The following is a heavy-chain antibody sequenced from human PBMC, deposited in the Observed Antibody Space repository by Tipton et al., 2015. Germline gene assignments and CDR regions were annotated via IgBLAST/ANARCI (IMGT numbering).Heavy chain of an antibody. V-gene: IGHV4-30-4*01. CDR2: IYSSATT. CDR3: TREGFEDSSGFRY. CDR1: GGSVSSDDYY. D-gene: IGHD3-22*01. J-gene: IGHJ4*02. Sequence: TLSLTCTVSGGSVSSDDYYWSWIRQPPGKGLEWIGYIYSSATTSYSSALRSRVTISVDTSKNQFSLNLTSVTAADTAVYYCTREGFEDSSGFRYWGQGTLVTVSS.